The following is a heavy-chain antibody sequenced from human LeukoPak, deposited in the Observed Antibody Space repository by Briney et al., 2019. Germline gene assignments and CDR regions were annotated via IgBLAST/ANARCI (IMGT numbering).Heavy chain of an antibody. CDR2: INPNSGGT. CDR3: ARDLYYYDSSGYYEESDY. V-gene: IGHV1-2*02. D-gene: IGHD3-22*01. CDR1: GYTFTCYY. J-gene: IGHJ4*02. Sequence: GASVKVSCKAAGYTFTCYYMHWVRQAPGQGLGGRGWINPNSGGTNYAQKVQGRVTMTRATSISTAYMELSRLRSDDTAVYYCARDLYYYDSSGYYEESDYWGQGTLVTVSS.